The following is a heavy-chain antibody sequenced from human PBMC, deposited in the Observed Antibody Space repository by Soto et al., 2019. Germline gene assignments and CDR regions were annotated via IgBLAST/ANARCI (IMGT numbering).Heavy chain of an antibody. CDR2: ISGSGGST. CDR1: GFTFSSYA. D-gene: IGHD3-3*01. Sequence: EVQLLESGGGLVQPGGSLRLSCAASGFTFSSYAMSWVRQAPGKGLEWVSAISGSGGSTYYADSVKGRFTISRDNSKNTLYLQMNSLRAEDTAVYYCARDRAEILLYYDFWSGYFDYWGQGTLVTVSS. J-gene: IGHJ4*02. CDR3: ARDRAEILLYYDFWSGYFDY. V-gene: IGHV3-23*01.